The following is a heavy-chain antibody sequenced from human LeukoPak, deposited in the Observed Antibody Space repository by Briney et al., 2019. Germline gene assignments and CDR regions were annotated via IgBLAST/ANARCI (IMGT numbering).Heavy chain of an antibody. CDR1: GYTLTELS. V-gene: IGHV1-24*01. CDR3: ATGDSSSWFTDV. Sequence: GASVKVSCKVSGYTLTELSMHWVRQAPGKELEWMGGFDPEDGETIYAQKFQGRVTMTEDTSTDTAYMELSSLRSEDTAVYYCATGDSSSWFTDVWGKGTTVTVSS. CDR2: FDPEDGET. J-gene: IGHJ6*04. D-gene: IGHD6-13*01.